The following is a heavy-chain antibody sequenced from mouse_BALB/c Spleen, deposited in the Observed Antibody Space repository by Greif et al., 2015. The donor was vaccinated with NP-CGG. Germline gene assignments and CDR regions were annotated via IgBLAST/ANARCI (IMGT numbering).Heavy chain of an antibody. D-gene: IGHD2-2*01. CDR2: IRNKANGYTP. Sequence: EVQVVESGGGLVQPGGSLRLSCATSGFTFTDYYMSWVRQPPGKALEWLGFIRNKANGYTPEYSASVKGRFTISRDNSKISLYLQMNTLRAEDSAIDYRARDVGLRREGLLFGYWGHVTLGTVAA. V-gene: IGHV7-3*02. CDR1: GFTFTDYY. CDR3: ARDVGLRREGLLFGY. J-gene: IGHJ3*01.